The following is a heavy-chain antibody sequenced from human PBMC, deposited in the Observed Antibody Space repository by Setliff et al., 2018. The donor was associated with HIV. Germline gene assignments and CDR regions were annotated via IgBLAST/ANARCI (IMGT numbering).Heavy chain of an antibody. V-gene: IGHV3-74*01. CDR3: AVHYYDSSGYDY. CDR1: GFTFSDYW. D-gene: IGHD3-22*01. J-gene: IGHJ4*02. Sequence: PGGSLRLSCTASGFTFSDYWMHWVRRGPGRGLEWVSRIGRDGTVANYADSVKGRFTISRDNARNTLFLQMNSLGVEDTAVYYCAVHYYDSSGYDYWGQGTLVTVSS. CDR2: IGRDGTVA.